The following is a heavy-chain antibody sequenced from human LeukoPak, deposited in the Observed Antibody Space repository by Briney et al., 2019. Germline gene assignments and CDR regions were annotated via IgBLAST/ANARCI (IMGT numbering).Heavy chain of an antibody. CDR3: SRDARRITIFGVVIGNWFDP. Sequence: SQTLSLTCALYGASFSGYYCSSVRHPPGKGLEWIGEIKHSGSTNYKPSLKSRVTISVITSKNQFSLKLSSVTAADTAVYYCSRDARRITIFGVVIGNWFDPGGQGTLVTVSS. D-gene: IGHD3-3*01. CDR2: IKHSGST. CDR1: GASFSGYY. V-gene: IGHV4-34*01. J-gene: IGHJ5*02.